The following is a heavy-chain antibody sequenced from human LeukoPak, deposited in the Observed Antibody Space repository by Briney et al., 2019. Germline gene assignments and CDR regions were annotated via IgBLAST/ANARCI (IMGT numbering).Heavy chain of an antibody. D-gene: IGHD6-13*01. CDR3: AREGYSSSWSYYYYYYHMDV. V-gene: IGHV3-21*01. CDR2: ISSSSSYI. J-gene: IGHJ6*03. CDR1: GFTFSSYA. Sequence: PGGSLRLSCAASGFTFSSYAMSWVRQAPGKGLEWVSSISSSSSYIYYADSVKGRFTISRDNAKNSLYLQMNSLRAEDTAVYYCAREGYSSSWSYYYYYYHMDVWGKGTTVTVSS.